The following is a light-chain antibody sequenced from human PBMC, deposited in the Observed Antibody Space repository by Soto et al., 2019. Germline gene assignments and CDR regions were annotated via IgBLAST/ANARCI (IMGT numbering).Light chain of an antibody. V-gene: IGKV3-20*01. J-gene: IGKJ2*01. CDR2: GAS. CDR1: QSVSSSY. Sequence: EIVLTQSPGTLSLSPGERATLSCRASQSVSSSYLAWYQQKPGQAPRLLIYGASTRASDIPDRFSGSGSGTDFTLYISRLEPEDFAVYYCQQYGSSPFTFGRGTKLEIK. CDR3: QQYGSSPFT.